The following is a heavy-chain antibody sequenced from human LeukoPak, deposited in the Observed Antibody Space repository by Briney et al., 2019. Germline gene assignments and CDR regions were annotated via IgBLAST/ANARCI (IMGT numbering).Heavy chain of an antibody. CDR3: ARVTTPLYYYDSSGCHY. CDR2: INHSGST. Sequence: SETLSLTCAVYGGSFSGYYWSWIRQPPGKGLEWIGEINHSGSTNYNPSLKSRVTISVDTSKNQFSLKLSSVTAADTAVYYCARVTTPLYYYDSSGCHYWGQGTLVTVSS. D-gene: IGHD3-22*01. V-gene: IGHV4-34*01. J-gene: IGHJ4*02. CDR1: GGSFSGYY.